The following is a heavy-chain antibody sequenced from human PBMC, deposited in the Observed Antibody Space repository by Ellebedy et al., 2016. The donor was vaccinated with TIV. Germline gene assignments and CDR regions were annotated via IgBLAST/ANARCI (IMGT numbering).Heavy chain of an antibody. CDR3: AKELDY. J-gene: IGHJ4*02. CDR2: IYYSGST. Sequence: MPSETLSLTCTVSGGSISSYSWSRIRQPPGKGLEWIGYIYYSGSTNYNPSLKSRVTISVDTSKNQFPLKLSSVTAADTAVYYCAKELDYWGQGTLVTVSS. CDR1: GGSISSYS. V-gene: IGHV4-59*01.